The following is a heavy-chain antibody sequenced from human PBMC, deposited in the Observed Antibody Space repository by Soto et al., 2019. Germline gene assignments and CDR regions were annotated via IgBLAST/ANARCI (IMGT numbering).Heavy chain of an antibody. CDR1: GYTFTSHG. CDR2: ISAYNGNT. CDR3: AKDKYLGAAGSSFDY. Sequence: ASVKVSCKASGYTFTSHGISSVRQAPGQGLEWMGWISAYNGNTNYAQKLQGRVTMTTDTSTSTAYMELRSLRAEDTPVYYCAKDKYLGAAGSSFDYWGQGTLVTVSS. V-gene: IGHV1-18*04. J-gene: IGHJ4*02. D-gene: IGHD6-13*01.